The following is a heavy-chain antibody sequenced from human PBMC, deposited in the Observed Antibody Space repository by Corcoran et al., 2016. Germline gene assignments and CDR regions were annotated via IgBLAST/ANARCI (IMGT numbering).Heavy chain of an antibody. D-gene: IGHD3-9*01. CDR2: IYSGGST. CDR1: GFSVSNNY. CDR3: ARGIQATGSFYFDY. V-gene: IGHV3-53*01. Sequence: EVQLVESGGGLIQPGGSLRLSCAASGFSVSNNYMYWVRQAPGRGLEWVSVIYSGGSTYYADSVKGRFTISRDNSKNTLYLQMNSLRAEDTAVYYCARGIQATGSFYFDYWGQGTLVTVSS. J-gene: IGHJ4*02.